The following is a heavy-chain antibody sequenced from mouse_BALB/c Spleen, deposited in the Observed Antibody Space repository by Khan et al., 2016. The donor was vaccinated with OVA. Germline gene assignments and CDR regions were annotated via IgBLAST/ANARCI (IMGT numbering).Heavy chain of an antibody. D-gene: IGHD1-2*01. Sequence: EVQLQESGPGLVKPSQSLSLTCTVTGYSITSGYGWNWIRQFPGNKLDWMGYISYSGSTNYNPSLKSRISITRDTTKNQFFLQLNSVTTEDTATYYCARTARIKYWGQGTTLTVSS. CDR3: ARTARIKY. J-gene: IGHJ2*01. V-gene: IGHV3-2*02. CDR1: GYSITSGYG. CDR2: ISYSGST.